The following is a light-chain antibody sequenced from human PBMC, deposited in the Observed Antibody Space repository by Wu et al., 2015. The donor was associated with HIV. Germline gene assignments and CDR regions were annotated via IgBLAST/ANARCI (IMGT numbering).Light chain of an antibody. J-gene: IGKJ2*03. Sequence: EIVLTQSPGTLSLSPGERATLSCRASQSVNNYLAWYQQKPGQAPRLLIYDASSRATGIPDRFSGSGSGTDFTLTINRLEPEDFAVYYCQQYGISLYSFGLGDQAGDQT. CDR1: QSVNNY. CDR2: DAS. V-gene: IGKV3-20*01. CDR3: QQYGISLYS.